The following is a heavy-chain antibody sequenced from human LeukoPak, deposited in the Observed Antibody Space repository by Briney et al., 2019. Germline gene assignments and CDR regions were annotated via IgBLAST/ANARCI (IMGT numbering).Heavy chain of an antibody. CDR1: GFPFSSFW. CDR2: IRPDGSEQ. D-gene: IGHD1-1*01. J-gene: IGHJ4*02. Sequence: GGSLRLSCAASGFPFSSFWMNWVRQTPGRGLEWLANIRPDGSEQYYVDSVRGRFTISKDNPGASLYLDMHSLRAEDTAIYYCAIWTSGNYWGQGTLVTVSS. V-gene: IGHV3-7*01. CDR3: AIWTSGNY.